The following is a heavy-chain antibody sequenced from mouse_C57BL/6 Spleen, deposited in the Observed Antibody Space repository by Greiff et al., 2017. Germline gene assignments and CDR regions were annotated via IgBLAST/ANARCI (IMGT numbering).Heavy chain of an antibody. CDR3: ARGGYDGYYYYAMDY. Sequence: EVQLVESGPGLVKPSQSLSLTCSVTGYSITSGYYWNWIRQFPGNKLEWMGYISYDGSNNYNPSLKNRISITRDTSKNQFFLKLNSVTTEDTATYYCARGGYDGYYYYAMDYWGQGTSVTVSS. D-gene: IGHD2-3*01. J-gene: IGHJ4*01. CDR2: ISYDGSN. CDR1: GYSITSGYY. V-gene: IGHV3-6*01.